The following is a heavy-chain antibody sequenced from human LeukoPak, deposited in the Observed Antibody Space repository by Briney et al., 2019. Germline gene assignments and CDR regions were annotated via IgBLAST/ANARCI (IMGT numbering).Heavy chain of an antibody. V-gene: IGHV3-33*08. J-gene: IGHJ6*04. CDR1: GFTFSSYS. CDR3: ARGYSGYDYYYYYGMDV. Sequence: GGSLRLSCAASGFTFSSYSMNWVRQAPGKGLEWVAVIWYDGSNKYYADSVKGRFTISRDNSKNTLYLQMNSLRAEDTAVYYCARGYSGYDYYYYYGMDVWGKGTTVTVSS. CDR2: IWYDGSNK. D-gene: IGHD5-12*01.